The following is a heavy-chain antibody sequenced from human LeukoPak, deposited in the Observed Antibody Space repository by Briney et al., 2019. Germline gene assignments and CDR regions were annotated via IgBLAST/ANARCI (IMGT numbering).Heavy chain of an antibody. V-gene: IGHV4-59*08. CDR2: IYYSGST. Sequence: SETLSLTCTVSGGSISSYYWSWIRQPPGKGLEWIGYIYYSGSTNYNPSLKSRVTISVDTPKNQFSLKLSSVTAADTAVYYCARLRNYYGSGGFDYWGQGTLVTVSS. J-gene: IGHJ4*02. CDR1: GGSISSYY. CDR3: ARLRNYYGSGGFDY. D-gene: IGHD3-10*01.